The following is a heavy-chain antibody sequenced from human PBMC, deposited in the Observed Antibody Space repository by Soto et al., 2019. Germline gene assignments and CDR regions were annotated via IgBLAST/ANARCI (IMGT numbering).Heavy chain of an antibody. CDR2: IYSGGST. Sequence: PGGSLRLSXAASGFTVSSNYMSWVRQAPGKGLEWVSVIYSGGSTYYADSVKGRFTISRDNSKNTLYLQMNSLRAEDTAVYYCARLLYDFWSGYQPHYYYGMDVWGQGTTVTVSS. D-gene: IGHD3-3*01. V-gene: IGHV3-53*01. CDR1: GFTVSSNY. J-gene: IGHJ6*02. CDR3: ARLLYDFWSGYQPHYYYGMDV.